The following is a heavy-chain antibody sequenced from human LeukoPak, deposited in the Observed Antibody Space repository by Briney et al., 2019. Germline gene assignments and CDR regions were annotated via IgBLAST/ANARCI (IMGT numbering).Heavy chain of an antibody. CDR2: IYYSGST. CDR3: ARVVYSSSWELDY. V-gene: IGHV4-59*01. D-gene: IGHD6-13*01. CDR1: GGSISTYY. Sequence: SETLSLTCTVSGGSISTYYWSWIRQPPGRGLEWIGYIYYSGSTNYNSSLQSRVTISIDTSKNQFSLKLSSVTAADTAVYYCARVVYSSSWELDYWGQGTLVTVSS. J-gene: IGHJ4*02.